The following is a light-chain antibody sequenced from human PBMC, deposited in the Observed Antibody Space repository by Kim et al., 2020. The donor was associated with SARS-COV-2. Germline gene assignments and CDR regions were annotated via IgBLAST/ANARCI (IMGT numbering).Light chain of an antibody. V-gene: IGKV1-33*01. CDR1: RDIDNS. J-gene: IGKJ5*01. CDR3: QQYDNLPIT. Sequence: DFQMTQSPSSLSASVGDRVTITCQASRDIDNSLNWYQKQPGKAPKLLIYDASNLETGVPSRFSGRGSGTDFTFTINSLQPEDIATYYCQQYDNLPITFGQGTRLEIK. CDR2: DAS.